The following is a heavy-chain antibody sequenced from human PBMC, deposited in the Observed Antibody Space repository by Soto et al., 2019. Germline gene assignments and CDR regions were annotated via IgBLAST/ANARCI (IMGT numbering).Heavy chain of an antibody. D-gene: IGHD5-12*01. CDR1: GYSFSNFY. Sequence: GASVKVSCKPSGYSFSNFYVHWVRQAPGQGLEWMGIIDPSSGTTSYTQKFQERVTMTRDTSMSTVYMELSRLRSEDTAVYYCARYSGYDMPHYYYYYGMDVWGQGTTVTVSS. CDR3: ARYSGYDMPHYYYYYGMDV. J-gene: IGHJ6*02. CDR2: IDPSSGTT. V-gene: IGHV1-46*01.